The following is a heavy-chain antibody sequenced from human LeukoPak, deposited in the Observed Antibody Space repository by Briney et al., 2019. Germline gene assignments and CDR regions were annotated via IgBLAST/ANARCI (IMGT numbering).Heavy chain of an antibody. J-gene: IGHJ6*03. CDR3: ARDKGGVTATEPPSYYYYYMDV. CDR2: ISPSGGST. CDR1: GYTFTSYA. Sequence: ASVKVSCKASGYTFTSYAMHWVRQAPGQGLEWMGIISPSGGSTSYAQKFQGRVTMTRDTSTSTVYMELSSLRSEDTAVYYCARDKGGVTATEPPSYYYYYMDVWGKGTTVTVSS. V-gene: IGHV1-46*01. D-gene: IGHD1-1*01.